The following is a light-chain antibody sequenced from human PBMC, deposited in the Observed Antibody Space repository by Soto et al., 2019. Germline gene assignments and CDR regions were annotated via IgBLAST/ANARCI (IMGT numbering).Light chain of an antibody. CDR1: QSVLYSSNNKNY. CDR2: WAS. Sequence: DIVMTQSPDSLAVSLGERATINCKSSQSVLYSSNNKNYLVWYQQKPGQPPKLLIYWASTRESGVPDRFSGSGAGTDFTLTISRLQAEDVAVYYCQQHYSAPLTFGGGTKVEIK. CDR3: QQHYSAPLT. V-gene: IGKV4-1*01. J-gene: IGKJ4*01.